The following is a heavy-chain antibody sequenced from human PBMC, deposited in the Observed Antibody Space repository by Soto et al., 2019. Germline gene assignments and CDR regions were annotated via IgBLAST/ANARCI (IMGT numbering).Heavy chain of an antibody. D-gene: IGHD6-6*01. CDR3: AREKRGSSSSMNDY. Sequence: ASVKVSCKASGYTFTSYGISWVRQAPGQGLEWMGWISAYNGNTNYAQKLQGRVTMTTDTSTSTAYMELRSLRFDDTAVYYCAREKRGSSSSMNDYWGQGTLVTVSS. CDR1: GYTFTSYG. CDR2: ISAYNGNT. V-gene: IGHV1-18*04. J-gene: IGHJ4*02.